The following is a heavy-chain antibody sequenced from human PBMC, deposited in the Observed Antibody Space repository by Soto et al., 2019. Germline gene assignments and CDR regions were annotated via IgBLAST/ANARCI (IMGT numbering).Heavy chain of an antibody. D-gene: IGHD4-4*01. CDR2: IDSGGGIT. CDR1: GFSFSNYA. J-gene: IGHJ5*02. Sequence: GGSLRLSCAASGFSFSNYAMSWVRQAPGTGLEWVSAIDSGGGITYYAASVKGRFSISRDNSMNTLYLQMNSLRAEDTAIYYCTKEHSNYPDNWFDPWGQGTLVTVSS. V-gene: IGHV3-23*01. CDR3: TKEHSNYPDNWFDP.